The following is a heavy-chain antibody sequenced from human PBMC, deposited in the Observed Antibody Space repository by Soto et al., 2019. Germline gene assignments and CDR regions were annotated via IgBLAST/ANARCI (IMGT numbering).Heavy chain of an antibody. J-gene: IGHJ5*02. CDR2: ISAYNGDT. Sequence: ASVKVSCKASGYTFTSYGISWVRQAPGQGLEWMGWISAYNGDTNYAQKLQGRVTMTTDTSTSTAYMELRSLRSDDTAVYYCATAEPRIAALFNWFDPWGQGTLVTVSS. V-gene: IGHV1-18*01. CDR1: GYTFTSYG. D-gene: IGHD6-13*01. CDR3: ATAEPRIAALFNWFDP.